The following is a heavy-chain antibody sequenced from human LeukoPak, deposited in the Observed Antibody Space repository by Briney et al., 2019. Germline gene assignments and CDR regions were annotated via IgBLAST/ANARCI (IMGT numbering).Heavy chain of an antibody. CDR1: GFTFSSYS. Sequence: GGSLRLSCAASGFTFSSYSMNWVRQAPGKGLEWVSSISSSSSYIYYADSVKGRFTISRDNAKNSLYLQMNSLRAEDTAVYYCARESSSGWYDVFDIWGQGTMVTVSS. CDR2: ISSSSSYI. D-gene: IGHD6-19*01. CDR3: ARESSSGWYDVFDI. V-gene: IGHV3-21*01. J-gene: IGHJ3*02.